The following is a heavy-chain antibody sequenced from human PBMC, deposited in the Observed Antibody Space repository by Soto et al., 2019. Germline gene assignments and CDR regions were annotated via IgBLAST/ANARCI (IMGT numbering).Heavy chain of an antibody. J-gene: IGHJ4*02. D-gene: IGHD3-22*01. Sequence: QVQLMESGGGVVQPGRSLRLSCTASGFTFSSYGMHWVRQAPGKGLEWVAVIWYDGTNEYYADSVKGRFTISRDNSKNTLYLQMNSLRAEDTAVYYCARVRSGYYPTLDYWGQGTLVTVSS. CDR1: GFTFSSYG. V-gene: IGHV3-33*01. CDR3: ARVRSGYYPTLDY. CDR2: IWYDGTNE.